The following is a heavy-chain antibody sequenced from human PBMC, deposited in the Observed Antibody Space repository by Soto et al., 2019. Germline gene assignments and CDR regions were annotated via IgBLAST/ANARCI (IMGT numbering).Heavy chain of an antibody. D-gene: IGHD1-1*01. CDR3: ANLAKNGYHYMDV. Sequence: QVQLVESGGGLVKPGGSLRLSCAASGFSFSDYYMSWIRQAPGKGLEWVSLISTSGSSTDYADSVKGRFTISRDNAKNSLSLQMNSLRAADTAVYYCANLAKNGYHYMDVWGKGTKVTVSS. CDR2: ISTSGSST. CDR1: GFSFSDYY. V-gene: IGHV3-11*01. J-gene: IGHJ6*03.